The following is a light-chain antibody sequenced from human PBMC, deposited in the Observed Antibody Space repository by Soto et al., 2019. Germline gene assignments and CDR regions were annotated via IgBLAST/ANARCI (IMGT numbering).Light chain of an antibody. Sequence: DIVMTQSPLSLPVTPGEPASISCRSSQSLLHNNGYNYLDWYLEKPGQSPQLLIYLGSNRASGVPDRFSGSGSDTDFTLKISRVEAEDVGVYYCMQALQSPLYTFGQGTKLEIK. CDR3: MQALQSPLYT. J-gene: IGKJ2*01. V-gene: IGKV2-28*01. CDR2: LGS. CDR1: QSLLHNNGYNY.